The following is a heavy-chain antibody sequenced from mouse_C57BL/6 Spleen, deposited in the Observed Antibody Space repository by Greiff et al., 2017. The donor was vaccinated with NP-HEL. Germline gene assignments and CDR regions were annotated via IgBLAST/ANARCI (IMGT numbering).Heavy chain of an antibody. V-gene: IGHV1-50*01. J-gene: IGHJ2*01. CDR3: ANYYGSRGFDY. D-gene: IGHD1-1*01. CDR2: IDPSDSYT. Sequence: QVQLQQPGAELVKPGASVKLSCKASGYTFTSYWMQWVKQRPGQGLEWIGEIDPSDSYTNFNQKFKGKATLTVDKSSSTAYMQLSSLTSEDSAVYYCANYYGSRGFDYWGQGTTRTVSS. CDR1: GYTFTSYW.